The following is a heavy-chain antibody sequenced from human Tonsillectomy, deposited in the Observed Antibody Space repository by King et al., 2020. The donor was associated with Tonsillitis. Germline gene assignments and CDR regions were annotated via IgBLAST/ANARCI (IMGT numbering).Heavy chain of an antibody. V-gene: IGHV3-23*04. J-gene: IGHJ5*02. CDR3: AKDRSSGRWRWMVRGVIDWFAP. CDR2: ISGSGGST. D-gene: IGHD3-10*01. CDR1: GFTFSSYA. Sequence: VQLVESGGGLVQPGGSLRLSCAASGFTFSSYAMSWVRQAPGKGLEWVSAISGSGGSTYYADSVKGRFTISRDNSKNTLYLQMNSRRAEDTAVYYCAKDRSSGRWRWMVRGVIDWFAPWGQGTLVTVSS.